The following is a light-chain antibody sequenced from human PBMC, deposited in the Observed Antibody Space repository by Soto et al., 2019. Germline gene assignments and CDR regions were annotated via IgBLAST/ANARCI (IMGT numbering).Light chain of an antibody. CDR1: QDISGY. V-gene: IGKV1-9*01. J-gene: IGKJ1*01. CDR3: QHPKWA. Sequence: IQLTQSPSSLSASVGDRVTITCRASQDISGYVAWYQQRPGRAPQLLIYAASALQTGVPSRFSGSGSGTDFTLTITSLQPEGFGTYYCQHPKWAFGQGTTVEI. CDR2: AAS.